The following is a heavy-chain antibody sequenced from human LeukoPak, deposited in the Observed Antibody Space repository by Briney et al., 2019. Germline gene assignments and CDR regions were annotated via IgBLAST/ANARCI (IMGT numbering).Heavy chain of an antibody. J-gene: IGHJ6*03. CDR2: IKQDGSEK. V-gene: IGHV3-7*01. CDR3: ARDTYYYGSGSYYPNYYYYYYMDV. CDR1: GFTFSSYW. D-gene: IGHD3-10*01. Sequence: GGSLRLSCAASGFTFSSYWMSWVRQAPGKGLEWVANIKQDGSEKYYVDSVKGRFTISRDNAKNSLYLQMNSLRAEDTAVYYCARDTYYYGSGSYYPNYYYYYYMDVWGKGTTVTVSS.